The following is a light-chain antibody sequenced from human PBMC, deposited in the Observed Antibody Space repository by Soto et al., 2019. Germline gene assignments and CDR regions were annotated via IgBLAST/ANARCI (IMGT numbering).Light chain of an antibody. CDR3: QQYGSSPPIT. J-gene: IGKJ5*01. CDR1: QSVSGDY. Sequence: EIVMTHSPATLSVTTGERTTLSCRASQSVSGDYLAWYESKPGQAPRLLIHGASNRATGIPDRFSGSGSGTDFTLTIGRLEPEDFAVYYCQQYGSSPPITSGQGTRLEIK. V-gene: IGKV3-20*01. CDR2: GAS.